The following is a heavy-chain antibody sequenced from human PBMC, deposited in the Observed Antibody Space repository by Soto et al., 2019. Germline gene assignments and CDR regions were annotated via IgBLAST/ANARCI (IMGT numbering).Heavy chain of an antibody. CDR3: AKDGGADGYFGNWLDP. CDR1: GGTFSNYA. Sequence: QVQLVQSGAEVKKPGSSVKVSCKASGGTFSNYAITWVRQDPGQGLEWVARIIPIFGTTNVAQKFQGRVTITADDSTTTDYMELSGLRSDDTAVYYCAKDGGADGYFGNWLDPWGQGTLVTVSS. J-gene: IGHJ5*02. V-gene: IGHV1-69*15. CDR2: IIPIFGTT. D-gene: IGHD5-12*01.